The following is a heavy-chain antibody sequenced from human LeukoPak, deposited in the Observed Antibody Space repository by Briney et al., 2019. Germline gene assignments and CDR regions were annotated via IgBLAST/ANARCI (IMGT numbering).Heavy chain of an antibody. D-gene: IGHD5-18*01. V-gene: IGHV3-21*01. CDR2: ISSSRSYI. Sequence: GGSLRLSCAASGFSFSSYSMNWVRQAPGKGLEWVSFISSSRSYIYYADSVKGRFTISRDNAKNSLYLQMNSLRAEDTAVYYCAREHTANSDYWGQGTLVTVSS. J-gene: IGHJ4*02. CDR3: AREHTANSDY. CDR1: GFSFSSYS.